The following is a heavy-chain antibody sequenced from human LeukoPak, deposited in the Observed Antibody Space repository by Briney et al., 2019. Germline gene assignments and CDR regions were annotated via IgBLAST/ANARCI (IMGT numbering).Heavy chain of an antibody. CDR2: INHSGST. D-gene: IGHD2-21*02. CDR1: GGSFSGYY. J-gene: IGHJ5*02. CDR3: ARRAPGYQNIVVVTGQESWFDP. Sequence: PSETLSLTCAVYGGSFSGYYWSWIRQPPGKGLEWIGEINHSGSTNYNPSLKSRVTISVDTSKNQFSLKLSSVTAADTAVYCCARRAPGYQNIVVVTGQESWFDPWGQGTLVTVSS. V-gene: IGHV4-34*01.